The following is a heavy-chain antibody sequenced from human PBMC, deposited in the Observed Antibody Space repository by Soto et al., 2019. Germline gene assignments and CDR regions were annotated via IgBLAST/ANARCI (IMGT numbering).Heavy chain of an antibody. CDR2: INHSGST. CDR1: GGSFSGYY. CDR3: ARTYSSSWSPFDY. D-gene: IGHD6-13*01. V-gene: IGHV4-34*01. Sequence: SETLSLTCTVYGGSFSGYYWSWIRQPPGKGLEWIGEINHSGSTNYNPSLKSRVTISVDTSKNQFSLKLSSVTAADTAVYYCARTYSSSWSPFDYWGQGTLVTVSS. J-gene: IGHJ4*02.